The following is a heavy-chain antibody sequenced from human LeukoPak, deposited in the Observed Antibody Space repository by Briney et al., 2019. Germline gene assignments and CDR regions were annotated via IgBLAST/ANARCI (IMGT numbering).Heavy chain of an antibody. CDR3: ARHEFAVTTGTGWVWAFDI. J-gene: IGHJ3*02. D-gene: IGHD4-17*01. V-gene: IGHV4-39*01. CDR1: GGSFSSYY. CDR2: IYYSGST. Sequence: SETLSLTCAVYGGSFSSYYWTWIRQPPGKGLEWIGSIYYSGSTYYNPSLKSRVTISVDTSKNQFSLKLSSVTAADTAVYYCARHEFAVTTGTGWVWAFDIWGQGTMVTVSS.